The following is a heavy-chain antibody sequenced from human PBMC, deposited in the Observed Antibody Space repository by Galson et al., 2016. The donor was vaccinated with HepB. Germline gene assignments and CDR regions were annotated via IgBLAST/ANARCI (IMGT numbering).Heavy chain of an antibody. CDR1: GFTVRSNY. D-gene: IGHD3-3*01. J-gene: IGHJ4*02. V-gene: IGHV3-53*01. Sequence: SLRLSCAASGFTVRSNYMTWVRQAPGQGLEWVSVIYSGGYTYYADSVKGRFTISRDDSKNTVYLQMNSLRAEDTAVYYCARSYYDFWSGLGYWGQGTMVTVPS. CDR3: ARSYYDFWSGLGY. CDR2: IYSGGYT.